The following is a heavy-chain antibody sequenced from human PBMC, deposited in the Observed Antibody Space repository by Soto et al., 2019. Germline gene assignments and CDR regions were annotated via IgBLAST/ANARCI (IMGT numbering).Heavy chain of an antibody. Sequence: SLRLSFAASGFAFRHYAINCVRRAPGKGLEWVSGISGSGGGTYYADSVKGRFTISRDNSKTRLYLQMSSLRADDTAVYYCAKESLTTFNNWFDSWGQGTLVTVSS. V-gene: IGHV3-23*01. CDR2: ISGSGGGT. J-gene: IGHJ5*01. CDR3: AKESLTTFNNWFDS. CDR1: GFAFRHYA.